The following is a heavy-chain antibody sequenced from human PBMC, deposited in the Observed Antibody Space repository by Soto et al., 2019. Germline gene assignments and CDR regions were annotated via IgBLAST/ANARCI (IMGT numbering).Heavy chain of an antibody. CDR1: GGSISSYY. D-gene: IGHD5-18*01. CDR3: ATLQNGYVSGWSDYYYGLDV. CDR2: IYYSGST. Sequence: SETLSLTCTVSGGSISSYYWSWIRQPPGKGLEWIGYIYYSGSTNYNPSLKSRVTISVDTSKNQFSLKLSSVTAADTAVYYCATLQNGYVSGWSDYYYGLDVWGQGTTVTVS. V-gene: IGHV4-59*01. J-gene: IGHJ6*02.